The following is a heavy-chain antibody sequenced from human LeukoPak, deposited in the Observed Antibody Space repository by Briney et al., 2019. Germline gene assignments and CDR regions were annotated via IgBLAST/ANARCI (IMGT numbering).Heavy chain of an antibody. J-gene: IGHJ4*02. CDR1: GYTLTELS. V-gene: IGHV1-24*01. CDR3: AKKPGWYFMYFDY. D-gene: IGHD6-19*01. Sequence: GASVKVSCKVSGYTLTELSMHWVRQAPGKGLEWMGGFDPEDGETIYAQKFQGRVTMTEDTSTDTAYMELSSLRAEDTAVYYCAKKPGWYFMYFDYWGQGTLVTVSS. CDR2: FDPEDGET.